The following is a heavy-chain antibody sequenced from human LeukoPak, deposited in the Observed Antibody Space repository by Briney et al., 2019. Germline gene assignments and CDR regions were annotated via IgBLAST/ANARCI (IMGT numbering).Heavy chain of an antibody. D-gene: IGHD4-17*01. J-gene: IGHJ4*02. CDR1: GFTFSSYA. CDR2: ISSNGGST. CDR3: ARSALSYGDYEGY. V-gene: IGHV3-64*01. Sequence: GGSLRLSCAASGFTFSSYAMHWVRQAPGKGLEYVSAISSNGGSTYYANSVKGRFTISRDNSKNTLYLQMNSLRAEDTAVYYCARSALSYGDYEGYWGQGTLVTVSS.